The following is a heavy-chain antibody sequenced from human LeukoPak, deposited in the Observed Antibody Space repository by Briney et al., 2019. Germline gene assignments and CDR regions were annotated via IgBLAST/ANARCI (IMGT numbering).Heavy chain of an antibody. J-gene: IGHJ4*02. D-gene: IGHD3-10*01. Sequence: GRSLRLSCAASGFTFDDYAMHWVRQAPGKGLEWVVGISWNSGSIGYADSVKGRFTISRDNAKNSLYLQMNSLRAEDTALYYCAKDFSPDYYGSGSYSDYWGQGTLVTVSS. V-gene: IGHV3-9*01. CDR1: GFTFDDYA. CDR3: AKDFSPDYYGSGSYSDY. CDR2: ISWNSGSI.